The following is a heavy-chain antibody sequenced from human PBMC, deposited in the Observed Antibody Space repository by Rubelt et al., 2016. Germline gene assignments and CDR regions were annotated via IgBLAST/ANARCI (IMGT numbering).Heavy chain of an antibody. Sequence: QVQLQQWGAGLLKPSETLSLICAVYGASFSDYYWTWIRQPPGKGLEWIGEISHSGTTYYNPSLKSRVTISVDTSRDQFSLKLNSMTAADTAVYYCARGAPRIMVYAILAGMDGWGQGTTVTVSS. V-gene: IGHV4-34*02. CDR2: ISHSGTT. D-gene: IGHD2-8*01. CDR1: GASFSDYY. CDR3: ARGAPRIMVYAILAGMDG. J-gene: IGHJ6*02.